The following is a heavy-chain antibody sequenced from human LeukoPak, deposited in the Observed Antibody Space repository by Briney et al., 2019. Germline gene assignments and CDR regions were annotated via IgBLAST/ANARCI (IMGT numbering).Heavy chain of an antibody. D-gene: IGHD3-16*01. J-gene: IGHJ4*02. V-gene: IGHV3-21*04. Sequence: GGAPRLSCAASGFTFTSYSTNWVRHTPGTGLEWGSSISSSSSYIYYADSVKGRFTISRDNAKNTLYLQMNSLRAEDTAVYYCARGDGGDYWGQGTLVTVSS. CDR1: GFTFTSYS. CDR2: ISSSSSYI. CDR3: ARGDGGDY.